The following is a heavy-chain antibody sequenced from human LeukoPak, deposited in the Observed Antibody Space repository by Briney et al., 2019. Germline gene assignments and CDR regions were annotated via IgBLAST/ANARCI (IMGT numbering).Heavy chain of an antibody. J-gene: IGHJ4*02. CDR2: IRDKANSYTT. D-gene: IGHD1-7*01. V-gene: IGHV3-72*01. CDR1: GFSFSDHY. Sequence: GGSLRLSCAASGFSFSDHYMDWVRQAPGKGLEWVGRIRDKANSYTTQYAASVNGRITISRDDSKNSVYLQMNSLKTEDTAVYYCASTSQANWKYAGYWGQGTLVTVSS. CDR3: ASTSQANWKYAGY.